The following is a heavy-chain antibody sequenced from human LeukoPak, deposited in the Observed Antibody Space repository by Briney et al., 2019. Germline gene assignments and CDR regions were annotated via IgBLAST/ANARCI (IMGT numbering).Heavy chain of an antibody. Sequence: GGSLRLSCAASGFTFSSYAVSWVRQAPGKGLEWVSGVTWNSGDITYADSVKGRFTISRDNARNSLYLQMNSLRAEDTALYYCAKDQSSGSYYRLGVFDIWGQGTMVTVSS. V-gene: IGHV3-9*01. CDR2: VTWNSGDI. J-gene: IGHJ3*02. CDR1: GFTFSSYA. CDR3: AKDQSSGSYYRLGVFDI. D-gene: IGHD1-26*01.